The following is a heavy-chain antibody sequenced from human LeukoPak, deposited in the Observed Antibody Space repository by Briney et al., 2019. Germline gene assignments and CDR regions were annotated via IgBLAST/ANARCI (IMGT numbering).Heavy chain of an antibody. J-gene: IGHJ4*02. V-gene: IGHV3-7*03. CDR1: GFTFSSYW. D-gene: IGHD6-19*01. CDR2: IKQDGSEK. Sequence: PGGSLRLSCAASGFTFSSYWMSWVRQAPGKGLEWVANIKQDGSEKYYVDSVKGRFTISRDNAKNSLYLQMNSLRADDTAVYYCAKGGYSSGWRNYFDYWGQGTLVTVSS. CDR3: AKGGYSSGWRNYFDY.